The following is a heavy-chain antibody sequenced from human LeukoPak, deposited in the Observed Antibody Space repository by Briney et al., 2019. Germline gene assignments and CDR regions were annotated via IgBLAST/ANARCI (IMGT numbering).Heavy chain of an antibody. J-gene: IGHJ5*02. CDR2: INHSGST. Sequence: SETLSLTCAVYGGSFSGHYWSWIRQPPGKGLEWIGEINHSGSTNYNPSLKSRVTISVDTSKNQFSLKLSSVTAADTAVYYCARGWIVVVPAATPGWFDPWGQGTLVTVSS. V-gene: IGHV4-34*01. CDR1: GGSFSGHY. D-gene: IGHD2-2*01. CDR3: ARGWIVVVPAATPGWFDP.